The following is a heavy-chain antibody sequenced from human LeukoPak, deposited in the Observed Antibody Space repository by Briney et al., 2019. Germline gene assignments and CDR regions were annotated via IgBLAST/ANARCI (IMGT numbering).Heavy chain of an antibody. CDR2: ISYDGSNK. J-gene: IGHJ4*02. CDR1: GFTFSSYA. D-gene: IGHD5-12*01. V-gene: IGHV3-30-3*01. Sequence: GGSLRLSCAASGFTFSSYAMHWVRQAPGKGLEWVAVISYDGSNKYYADSVKGRFTISRDNSKNTLYLQMNSLRAEGTAVYYCARDGGYIQIPEYYFDYWGQGTLVTVSS. CDR3: ARDGGYIQIPEYYFDY.